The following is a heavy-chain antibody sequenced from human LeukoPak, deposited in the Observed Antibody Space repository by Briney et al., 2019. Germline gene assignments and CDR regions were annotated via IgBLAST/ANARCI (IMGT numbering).Heavy chain of an antibody. Sequence: GRSLRLSCEASGFTFDDYGMHWVRQAPGKGLEWVSGISWNIGSIGYADSVKGRFTISRDNSNNMLYLQMNSLRAEDTAVYFCARGVNSGWALPQPLFDYWGQGTLVTVSS. CDR3: ARGVNSGWALPQPLFDY. V-gene: IGHV3-9*01. CDR2: ISWNIGSI. CDR1: GFTFDDYG. J-gene: IGHJ4*02. D-gene: IGHD6-19*01.